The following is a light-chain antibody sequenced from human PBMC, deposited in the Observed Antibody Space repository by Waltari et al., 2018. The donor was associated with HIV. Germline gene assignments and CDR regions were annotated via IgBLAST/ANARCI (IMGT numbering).Light chain of an antibody. CDR2: GAS. V-gene: IGKV3-15*01. CDR1: QTIASS. CDR3: QHYNNWPRYT. Sequence: EIVMTQSPATLSVSPGDRVTLSCRASQTIASSLAWYQHKPGQAPRLLIYGASTRATGIPARFSGSRSGTEFTLTISSLQSEDFAIYYCQHYNNWPRYTFGQGTKLEVK. J-gene: IGKJ2*01.